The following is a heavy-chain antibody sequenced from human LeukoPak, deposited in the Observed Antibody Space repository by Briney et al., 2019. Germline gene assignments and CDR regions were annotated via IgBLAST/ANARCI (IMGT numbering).Heavy chain of an antibody. J-gene: IGHJ6*03. CDR3: ATNPEDVVLPGALRRGGPYYQYYYMDV. CDR1: GFTVSTNH. D-gene: IGHD2-8*01. CDR2: IHSGGST. Sequence: GGSLRLSCAVSGFTVSTNHMSWVRQAPGKGLEWVSVIHSGGSTYYADSVKGRFTIARDNSKNTLYLQMNSLRAEDTAVYYCATNPEDVVLPGALRRGGPYYQYYYMDVWGKGTSVTVSS. V-gene: IGHV3-53*01.